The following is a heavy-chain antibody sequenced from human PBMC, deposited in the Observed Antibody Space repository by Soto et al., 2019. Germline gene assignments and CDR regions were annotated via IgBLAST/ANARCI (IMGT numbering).Heavy chain of an antibody. D-gene: IGHD3-3*01. CDR2: ISGSGGRT. Sequence: EVQLLESGGGLVQPGGSLRLSCAASGFTFSSYAMSWVRQAPGKGLEWVSAISGSGGRTYYADSVKGRFTISRDNSKNTLYLQMNSLRAEDTAVYYCAKGTGFTIFGVVINGYWGQGTLVTVSS. V-gene: IGHV3-23*01. CDR3: AKGTGFTIFGVVINGY. CDR1: GFTFSSYA. J-gene: IGHJ4*02.